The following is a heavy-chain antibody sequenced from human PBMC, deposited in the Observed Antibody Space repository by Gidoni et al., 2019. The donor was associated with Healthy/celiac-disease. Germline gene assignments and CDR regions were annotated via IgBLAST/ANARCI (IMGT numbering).Heavy chain of an antibody. V-gene: IGHV2-70*01. CDR2: IDWDDDK. J-gene: IGHJ4*02. CDR3: ARISSSTTSFGFDY. D-gene: IGHD6-6*01. Sequence: RQPPGEALEWLALIDWDDDKYYSTSLKTRLTISKDTSKNQVVLTMTNMDPVDTATYYCARISSSTTSFGFDYWGQGTLVTVSS.